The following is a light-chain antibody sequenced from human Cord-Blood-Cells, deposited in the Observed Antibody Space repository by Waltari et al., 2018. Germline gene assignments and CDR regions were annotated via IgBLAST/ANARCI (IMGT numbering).Light chain of an antibody. CDR2: DAS. CDR1: SSASGAYNS. J-gene: IGLJ1*01. CDR3: CSYAGSYV. V-gene: IGLV2-11*01. Sequence: QSALTQPRAVSGSPGQSVTISCTGTSSASGAYNSVFWNQHPPGKAPKLMIYDASKRPSGVPDRFSGSKSGNTASLTISGLQAEDEADYYCCSYAGSYVFGTGTKVTVL.